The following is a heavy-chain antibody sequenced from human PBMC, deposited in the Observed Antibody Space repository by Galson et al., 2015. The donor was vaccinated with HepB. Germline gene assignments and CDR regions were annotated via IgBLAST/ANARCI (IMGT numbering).Heavy chain of an antibody. J-gene: IGHJ6*02. D-gene: IGHD3-9*01. CDR3: ARDRPYKGYFGRLNTGYYYGMDV. Sequence: SLRLSCAASGFTFSSYAMHWVRQAPGKGLEWVAVISYDGSIKYYADSVKGRFTISRDNSKNTLYLQMNSLRAEDTAVYYCARDRPYKGYFGRLNTGYYYGMDVWGQGTTVTVSS. CDR1: GFTFSSYA. V-gene: IGHV3-30-3*01. CDR2: ISYDGSIK.